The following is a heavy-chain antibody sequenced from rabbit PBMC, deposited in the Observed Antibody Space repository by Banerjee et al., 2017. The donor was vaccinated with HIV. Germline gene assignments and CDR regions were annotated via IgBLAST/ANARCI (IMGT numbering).Heavy chain of an antibody. V-gene: IGHV1S7*01. Sequence: QLEESGGDLVQPGGSLTLSCKASGFDASSYYMSWVRQAPGKGLEWIGYIDPIFDNTYYATWVNGRATISRDNAQNTVSLQLNSLTAADTATYFCARSDGAAYGWHLWGPGTLVTVS. D-gene: IGHD6-1*01. CDR2: IDPIFDNT. J-gene: IGHJ4*01. CDR1: GFDASSYY. CDR3: ARSDGAAYGWHL.